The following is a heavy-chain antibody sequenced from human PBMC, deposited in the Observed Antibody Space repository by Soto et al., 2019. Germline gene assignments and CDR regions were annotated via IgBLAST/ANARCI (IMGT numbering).Heavy chain of an antibody. V-gene: IGHV3-21*01. J-gene: IGHJ6*02. CDR1: GFNFNSYT. D-gene: IGHD2-15*01. CDR2: ISSSGYI. Sequence: GGSLRRSWADSGFNFNSYTINWVRQAPGKRLEWLSSISSSGYIFYTDSVRGRFTISRDNAKNSVYLQINSLRAEDTAVYFCARDCSGGSCYPGMDVWGQGTTVTVSS. CDR3: ARDCSGGSCYPGMDV.